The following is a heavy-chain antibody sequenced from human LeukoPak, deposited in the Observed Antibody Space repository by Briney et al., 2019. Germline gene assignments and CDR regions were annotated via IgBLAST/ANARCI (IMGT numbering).Heavy chain of an antibody. CDR3: VRGLLRYFDWPLGY. Sequence: GGSLRLSCAASGFSFSSYGMHWVRQAPGKGLNWVAVISYDGSKKDHADSVKGRFTISRDNSKNTVYLQMNSLRVEDTAVYYCVRGLLRYFDWPLGYWGQGTLVTVSS. V-gene: IGHV3-30*03. CDR1: GFSFSSYG. D-gene: IGHD3-9*01. CDR2: ISYDGSKK. J-gene: IGHJ4*02.